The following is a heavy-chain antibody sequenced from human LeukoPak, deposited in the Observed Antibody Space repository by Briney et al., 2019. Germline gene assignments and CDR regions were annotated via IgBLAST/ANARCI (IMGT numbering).Heavy chain of an antibody. V-gene: IGHV3-7*03. CDR3: ARVIVTVPGQSDYFDY. Sequence: GGSLRLSCAASGFTFSIHWMTWVRQAPGKGLEWVANIRQDGGDKYYADSVKGRFTISRDNAKNSLYLQMNSLRAEDTAVYSCARVIVTVPGQSDYFDYWGQGTLVTFSS. D-gene: IGHD2/OR15-2a*01. J-gene: IGHJ4*02. CDR1: GFTFSIHW. CDR2: IRQDGGDK.